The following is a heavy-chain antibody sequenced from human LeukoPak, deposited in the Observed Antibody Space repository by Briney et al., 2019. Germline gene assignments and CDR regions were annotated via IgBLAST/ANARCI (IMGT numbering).Heavy chain of an antibody. CDR3: ARDSYYDYVWGSYGTDY. CDR2: ISSSSSYI. J-gene: IGHJ4*02. V-gene: IGHV3-21*01. Sequence: GGSLRLSCAATGFTFSSYSMNWVRQAPGKGLEWVSSISSSSSYIYYADSVKGRFTISRDNAKNSLYLQMNSLRAEDTAVYYCARDSYYDYVWGSYGTDYWGQGTLVTVSS. CDR1: GFTFSSYS. D-gene: IGHD3-16*01.